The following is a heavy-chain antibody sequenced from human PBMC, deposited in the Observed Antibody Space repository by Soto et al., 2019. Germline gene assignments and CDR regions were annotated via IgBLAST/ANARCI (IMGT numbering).Heavy chain of an antibody. J-gene: IGHJ4*02. CDR1: GGSISSYY. CDR3: ARHFSVDYFDY. Sequence: TSETLSLTCTVSGGSISSYYWSWIRQPPGKGLEWIGYMYTGSTIYNPSLKSRVTISVDRSKNQFSLKLSSVTAADTAVYYCARHFSVDYFDYWGQGALVTVSS. CDR2: MYTGST. V-gene: IGHV4-4*08.